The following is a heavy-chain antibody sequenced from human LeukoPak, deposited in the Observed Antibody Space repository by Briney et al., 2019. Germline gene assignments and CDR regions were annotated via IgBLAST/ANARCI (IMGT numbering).Heavy chain of an antibody. CDR3: ASLTMVRGVPILGY. V-gene: IGHV1-2*02. CDR1: GYTFTGYY. D-gene: IGHD3-10*01. J-gene: IGHJ4*02. Sequence: GASVTVSCKASGYTFTGYYMHWVRQAPGQGLEWMGWINPNSCGTNYAQMFQGRVTMTRDTSISTAYMELSRLRSDDTAVYYCASLTMVRGVPILGYWGQGTLVTVSS. CDR2: INPNSCGT.